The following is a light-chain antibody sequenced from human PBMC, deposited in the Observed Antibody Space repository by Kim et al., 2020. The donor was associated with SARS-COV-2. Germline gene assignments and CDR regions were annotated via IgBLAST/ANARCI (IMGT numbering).Light chain of an antibody. CDR1: QSMSSW. V-gene: IGKV1-5*01. CDR3: QQYNSWWT. J-gene: IGKJ1*01. CDR2: DAS. Sequence: GDRVTITCRASQSMSSWLAWYQQKPGKAPKLLIYDASSLESGVPSRFSGSGSGTEFTLTISSLQPDDFATYYCQQYNSWWTFGQGTKVDIK.